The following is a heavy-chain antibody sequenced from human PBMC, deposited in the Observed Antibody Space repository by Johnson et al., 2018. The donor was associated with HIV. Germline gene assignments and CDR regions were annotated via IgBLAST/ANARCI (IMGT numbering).Heavy chain of an antibody. CDR3: VSVAGLFAPFDI. J-gene: IGHJ3*02. V-gene: IGHV3-30*04. CDR2: ISYDGSVQ. Sequence: QVQLVESGGGVVQPGRSLRLSCEASGFTFVGHAMHWVRQAPGEGLAWVAAISYDGSVQSYADSVKGRFTISRDNSKNTLYLQMNSLRAEDTAVYYVVSVAGLFAPFDIWGQGTMVTVSS. CDR1: GFTFVGHA. D-gene: IGHD6-19*01.